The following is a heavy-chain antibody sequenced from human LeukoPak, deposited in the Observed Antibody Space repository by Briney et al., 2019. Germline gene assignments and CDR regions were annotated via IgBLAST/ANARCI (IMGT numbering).Heavy chain of an antibody. V-gene: IGHV4-59*01. J-gene: IGHJ4*02. D-gene: IGHD3-10*01. CDR1: GDFISSYY. CDR3: ARVGSGSYYGNFDY. Sequence: SETLSLTCTVSGDFISSYYWSWIRQPPGKGLEWIGYLYNSGSTNYNPSLKSRVTISADTSKNQFSLKLSSVTAADTAVYYCARVGSGSYYGNFDYWGQGTLVTVSP. CDR2: LYNSGST.